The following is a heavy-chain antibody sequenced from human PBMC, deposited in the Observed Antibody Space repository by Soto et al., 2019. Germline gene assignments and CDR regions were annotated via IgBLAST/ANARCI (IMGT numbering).Heavy chain of an antibody. CDR1: GDSIRSGIYY. D-gene: IGHD2-8*01. CDR3: ARDPAGYCTNGVCYLTPRGMDV. J-gene: IGHJ6*02. Sequence: LSLTCTVSGDSIRSGIYYWGWIRQPPGKGLEWIGSAYYSGMTHYGPSLRGRVTISVDTSKNQFSLRLSSVSAADTATYYCARDPAGYCTNGVCYLTPRGMDVWGQGTTVTVSS. V-gene: IGHV4-39*02. CDR2: AYYSGMT.